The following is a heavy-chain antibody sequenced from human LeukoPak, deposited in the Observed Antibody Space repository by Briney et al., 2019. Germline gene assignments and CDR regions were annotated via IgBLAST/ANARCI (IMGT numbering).Heavy chain of an antibody. Sequence: PGGSLRLSCAASGFTFSSYGIHWVRQAPGKGLEWVVFIRCDGSNKYYADSVKGRFTISRDNSKNTLYLQMNSLRAEDTAVYYCAKGGTSDAFDIWGQGTMVTVSS. V-gene: IGHV3-30*02. CDR3: AKGGTSDAFDI. CDR2: IRCDGSNK. J-gene: IGHJ3*02. CDR1: GFTFSSYG.